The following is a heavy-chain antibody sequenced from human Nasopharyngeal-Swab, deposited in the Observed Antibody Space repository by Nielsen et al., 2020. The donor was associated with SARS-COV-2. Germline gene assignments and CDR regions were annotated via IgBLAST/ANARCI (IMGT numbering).Heavy chain of an antibody. Sequence: SLKISCAVSGFTFDDYAMYWVRQAPGKGLEWVSSITWNSGSRDYADSVKGRFTISRDNAKNSVYLQMNSLRPEDTALYYCAKVSYGYGYYLDYWGQGTPVTVSS. CDR3: AKVSYGYGYYLDY. CDR1: GFTFDDYA. CDR2: ITWNSGSR. J-gene: IGHJ4*02. V-gene: IGHV3-9*01. D-gene: IGHD5-18*01.